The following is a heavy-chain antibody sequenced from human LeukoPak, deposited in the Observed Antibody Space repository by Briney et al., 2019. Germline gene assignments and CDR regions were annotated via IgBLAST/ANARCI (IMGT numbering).Heavy chain of an antibody. Sequence: PSETLSLTCTVFGDSFSTYYWSWIRQPAGKGLEWIGRIYTSGSTNYNPSLKSRVTMSVDTPQNRFSLKLSSVTAADTAVYYCARVTGYTIEDYFDYWGQGTLVTVSS. CDR3: ARVTGYTIEDYFDY. CDR2: IYTSGST. D-gene: IGHD3-9*01. CDR1: GDSFSTYY. J-gene: IGHJ4*02. V-gene: IGHV4-4*07.